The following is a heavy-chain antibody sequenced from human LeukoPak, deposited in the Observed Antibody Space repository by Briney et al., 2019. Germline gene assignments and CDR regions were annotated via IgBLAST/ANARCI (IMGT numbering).Heavy chain of an antibody. D-gene: IGHD3-16*01. CDR2: ISYDGSNK. Sequence: GGSLRLSCAASGFTFSSYGMHWVRQAPGKGLEWVTVISYDGSNKYYADSVKGRFTISRDNSKNTLYLQMNSLRAEDTAVYYCAKGGMGIFDYWGQGTLVTVSS. CDR3: AKGGMGIFDY. CDR1: GFTFSSYG. V-gene: IGHV3-30*18. J-gene: IGHJ4*02.